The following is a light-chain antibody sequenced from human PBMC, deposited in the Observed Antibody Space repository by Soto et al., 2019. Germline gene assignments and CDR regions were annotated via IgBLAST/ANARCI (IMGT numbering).Light chain of an antibody. CDR3: QQYGSSPLT. Sequence: ESVLTQSPGTLSLSPGERATLSCRASQSVSSSYLAWYQQKPGQAPRLLIYGASSRATGIPDRFSGSGSGTDFTLTISRLEPEDFAVYYCQQYGSSPLTFGGGPKVEIK. CDR1: QSVSSSY. CDR2: GAS. V-gene: IGKV3-20*01. J-gene: IGKJ4*01.